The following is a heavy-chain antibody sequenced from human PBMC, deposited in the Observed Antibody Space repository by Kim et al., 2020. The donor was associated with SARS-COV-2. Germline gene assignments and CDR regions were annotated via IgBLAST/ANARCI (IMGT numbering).Heavy chain of an antibody. V-gene: IGHV3-23*01. CDR1: GFTFSSYA. J-gene: IGHJ6*02. D-gene: IGHD4-4*01. CDR3: AKASGSPTTADYYYYYGMDV. CDR2: ISGSGGST. Sequence: GGSLRLSCAASGFTFSSYAMSWVRQAPGKGLEWVSAISGSGGSTYYADSVKGRFTISRDNSKNTLYLQMNSLRAEDTAVYYCAKASGSPTTADYYYYYGMDVWGQGTTVTVSS.